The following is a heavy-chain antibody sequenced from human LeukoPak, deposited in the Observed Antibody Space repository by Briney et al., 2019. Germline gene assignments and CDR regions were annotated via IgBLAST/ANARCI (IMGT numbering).Heavy chain of an antibody. J-gene: IGHJ5*02. CDR1: GYTFTSYY. Sequence: GASVKVSCKASGYTFTSYYMHWVRQAPGQGLEWKGGSIPIFGTANYAQKFQGRVTITADESTSTAYMELSSLRSEDTAVYYCARVGGDTAMSWEDWFDPWGQGTLVTVSS. CDR3: ARVGGDTAMSWEDWFDP. D-gene: IGHD5-18*01. V-gene: IGHV1-69*13. CDR2: SIPIFGTA.